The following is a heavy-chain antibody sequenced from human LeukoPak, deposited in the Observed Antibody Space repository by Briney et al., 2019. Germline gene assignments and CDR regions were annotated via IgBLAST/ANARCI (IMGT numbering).Heavy chain of an antibody. D-gene: IGHD1-26*01. Sequence: SQTLSLTCTVSGGSISSGSYYWSWIRQPAGKGLEWIGRIYTSGSTNYNPSLKSRVTISVDTSKNQFSLKLSSVTAADTAVYYCARELVGATNYYYYYMDVWGKGTTVTVSS. CDR2: IYTSGST. V-gene: IGHV4-61*02. CDR3: ARELVGATNYYYYYMDV. CDR1: GGSISSGSYY. J-gene: IGHJ6*03.